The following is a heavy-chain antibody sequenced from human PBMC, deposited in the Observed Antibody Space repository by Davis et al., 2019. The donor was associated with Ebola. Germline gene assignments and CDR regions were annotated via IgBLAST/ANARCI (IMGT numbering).Heavy chain of an antibody. D-gene: IGHD3-16*01. CDR3: ARDRPLDFFFGDYYGMDV. Sequence: GESLKISCAASGFTFSTYSMSWVRQAPGKALEWFSSISSDSDYIYYADSAKARFTISRDNAKNPLFLQMNSLRAEDTAVYYCARDRPLDFFFGDYYGMDVWGQGTTVTVSS. CDR1: GFTFSTYS. V-gene: IGHV3-21*01. J-gene: IGHJ6*02. CDR2: ISSDSDYI.